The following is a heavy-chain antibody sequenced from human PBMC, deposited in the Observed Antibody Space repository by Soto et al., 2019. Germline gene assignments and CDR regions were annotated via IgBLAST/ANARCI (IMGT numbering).Heavy chain of an antibody. Sequence: SVKVSCKASGGTFSSYTISWVRQAPGQGLEWMGRIIPILGIANYAQKFQSRVTITADKSTSTAYMELSSLRSEDTAVYYCAREGQQLVLGAFDIWGQGTMVTVSS. CDR1: GGTFSSYT. CDR3: AREGQQLVLGAFDI. CDR2: IIPILGIA. D-gene: IGHD6-13*01. V-gene: IGHV1-69*04. J-gene: IGHJ3*02.